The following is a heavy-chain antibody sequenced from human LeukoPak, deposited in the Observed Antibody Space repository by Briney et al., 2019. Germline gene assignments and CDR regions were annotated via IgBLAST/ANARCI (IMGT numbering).Heavy chain of an antibody. CDR1: GGSISTYY. V-gene: IGHV4-59*01. CDR3: ARATMVRGVIISYFDY. J-gene: IGHJ4*02. D-gene: IGHD3-10*01. CDR2: IYYSGST. Sequence: PSETLSLTCTVSGGSISTYYGNWIRQAPGKGLEWIGYIYYSGSTNYNPSLKSRVTISVDTSKNQFSLKLSSVTAADTAVYYCARATMVRGVIISYFDYWGQGTLVTVPS.